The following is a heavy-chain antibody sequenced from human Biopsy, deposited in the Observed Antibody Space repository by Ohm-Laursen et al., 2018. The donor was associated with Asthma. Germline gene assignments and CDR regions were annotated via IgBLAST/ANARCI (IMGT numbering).Heavy chain of an antibody. CDR2: ISYDGNHK. J-gene: IGHJ4*02. Sequence: SLRLSCAAAGSMFRSFGMHWVRQAPGKGLEWVAVISYDGNHKFYEDSVKGRFTISRDNSKDTLYLQMNSLRTEDTAVYYCAKRRGYSGHDNDYWGQGTLVIVSS. D-gene: IGHD5-12*01. CDR1: GSMFRSFG. V-gene: IGHV3-30*18. CDR3: AKRRGYSGHDNDY.